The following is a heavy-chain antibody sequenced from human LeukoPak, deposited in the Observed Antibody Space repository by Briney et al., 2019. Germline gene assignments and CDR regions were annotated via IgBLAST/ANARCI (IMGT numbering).Heavy chain of an antibody. D-gene: IGHD1-26*01. V-gene: IGHV3-74*03. Sequence: PGGPLSLSCAASGFTFTNSGMNWVRQAPGKGLVWVSRIDTVGSTTTYEDSMRGRFTISRDNARNTLHQQMNSLTVEDTGVYYCARLRGGSDDWVAPWGQGTLVTVSS. CDR2: IDTVGSTT. CDR3: ARLRGGSDDWVAP. CDR1: GFTFTNSG. J-gene: IGHJ5*02.